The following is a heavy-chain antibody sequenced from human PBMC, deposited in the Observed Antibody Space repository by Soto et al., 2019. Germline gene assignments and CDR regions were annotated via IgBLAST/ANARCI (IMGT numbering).Heavy chain of an antibody. J-gene: IGHJ4*02. CDR1: GFTFSSYA. Sequence: GGSLRLSCAASGFTFSSYAMSWVRQAPGKGLEWVSAISGSGGSTYYADSVKGRFTISRDNSKNTLYLQMNSLRAEDTAVYYCAKLKGGCSGGSCYFQYYFDYWGQGTLVTVSS. D-gene: IGHD2-15*01. CDR3: AKLKGGCSGGSCYFQYYFDY. V-gene: IGHV3-23*01. CDR2: ISGSGGST.